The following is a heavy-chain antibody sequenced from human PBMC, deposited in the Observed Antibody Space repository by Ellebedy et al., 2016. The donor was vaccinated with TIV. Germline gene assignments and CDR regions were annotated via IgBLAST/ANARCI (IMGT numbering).Heavy chain of an antibody. CDR2: ITTSGVSV. CDR3: AKGLTGERGGWGWYFDL. CDR1: GFTFSSYA. Sequence: GESLKISCAASGFTFSSYAMSWVRQAPGKGLEWVSGITTSGVSVYSGDSVKGRFSISRDTSKNTRYLQMNSLRVEDTAVYYCAKGLTGERGGWGWYFDLWGRGTLVTVSS. D-gene: IGHD7-27*01. V-gene: IGHV3-23*01. J-gene: IGHJ2*01.